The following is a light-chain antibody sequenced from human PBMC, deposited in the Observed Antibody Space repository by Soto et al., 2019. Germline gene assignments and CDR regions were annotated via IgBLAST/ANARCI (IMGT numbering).Light chain of an antibody. Sequence: EIVLTQSPGTLSLSPGERATLTCRASQSVGNNYLAWYQRKPGQAPRLIIHGASSRATGIPDRFSGSGSATDFALTISRLEPEDFAVFYCEQYAASPLTFGGGTKVEIK. CDR3: EQYAASPLT. J-gene: IGKJ4*01. CDR1: QSVGNNY. V-gene: IGKV3-20*01. CDR2: GAS.